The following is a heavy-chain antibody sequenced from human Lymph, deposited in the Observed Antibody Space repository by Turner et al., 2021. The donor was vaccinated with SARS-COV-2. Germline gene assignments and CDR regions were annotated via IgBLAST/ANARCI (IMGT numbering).Heavy chain of an antibody. CDR1: GFTFGDYA. V-gene: IGHV3-49*04. D-gene: IGHD2-15*01. J-gene: IGHJ4*02. Sequence: EVQLVESGGGLVQPGRSLRLSCIASGFTFGDYAMSWVRQAPGKGLEWVGFNRSKAYGGTTQYAASVKGRFTISRDDSKSIAYLQMHSLKTEDTAVYYCTRVKYCSGGSCYGYHFDYWGQGSLVTVSS. CDR2: NRSKAYGGTT. CDR3: TRVKYCSGGSCYGYHFDY.